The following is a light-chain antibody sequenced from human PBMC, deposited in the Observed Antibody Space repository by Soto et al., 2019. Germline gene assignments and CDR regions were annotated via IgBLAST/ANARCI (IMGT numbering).Light chain of an antibody. V-gene: IGLV2-14*01. CDR2: EVS. Sequence: QSVLTQPASVSGSPGQSITISCTGTSSDVGGYNYVSWYQQHPGKAPKLMIYEVSNRPLGVSNRFSGSKSGNTASLTISGLQAEDEADYYCTSYTSSSTIDVFGNGTKLT. J-gene: IGLJ1*01. CDR1: SSDVGGYNY. CDR3: TSYTSSSTIDV.